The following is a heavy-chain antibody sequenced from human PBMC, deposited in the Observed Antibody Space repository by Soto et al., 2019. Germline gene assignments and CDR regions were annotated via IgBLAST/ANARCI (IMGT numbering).Heavy chain of an antibody. J-gene: IGHJ4*02. D-gene: IGHD2-21*02. CDR2: THHSGST. CDR1: GGSLSGNY. Sequence: QAQLQQWGTGLLTPSETLSLTCAVYGGSLSGNYWGWIRQPPGKGLEWIGETHHSGSTAYNPSLKSRVTISVGTSRNQFSLKLNSVTAAYTAVYYCARTTAAIHLNYWSQGTLVTVSS. CDR3: ARTTAAIHLNY. V-gene: IGHV4-34*01.